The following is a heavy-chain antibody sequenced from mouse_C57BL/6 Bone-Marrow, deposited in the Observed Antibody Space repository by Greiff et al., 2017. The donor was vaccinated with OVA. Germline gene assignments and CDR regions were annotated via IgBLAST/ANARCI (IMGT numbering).Heavy chain of an antibody. CDR3: ARDGTGLYYFDY. Sequence: QVQLQQSGAELARPGASVKLSCKASGYTFTSYGISWVKQRTGQGLEWIGEIYPRSGNTYYNEKFKGKATLTADKYSSTAYMELRSLTSEDSAVYFCARDGTGLYYFDYWGQGTTLTVSS. D-gene: IGHD4-1*01. CDR1: GYTFTSYG. J-gene: IGHJ2*01. CDR2: IYPRSGNT. V-gene: IGHV1-81*01.